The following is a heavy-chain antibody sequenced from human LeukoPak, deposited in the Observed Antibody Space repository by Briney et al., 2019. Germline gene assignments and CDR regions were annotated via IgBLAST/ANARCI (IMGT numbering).Heavy chain of an antibody. CDR2: IYTSGST. CDR1: DYSIRSDF. J-gene: IGHJ3*02. CDR3: ASDNYDPGAFDI. V-gene: IGHV4-4*07. D-gene: IGHD3-22*01. Sequence: PSETLSLTCAVSDYSIRSDFYWSWIRQPAGKGLEWIGRIYTSGSTNYNPSLKSRVTMSVDTSKNQFSLKLSSVTAADTAVYYCASDNYDPGAFDIWGQGTMVTVSS.